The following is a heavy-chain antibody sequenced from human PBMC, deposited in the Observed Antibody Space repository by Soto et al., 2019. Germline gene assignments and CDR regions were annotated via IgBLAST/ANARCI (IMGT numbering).Heavy chain of an antibody. V-gene: IGHV1-18*01. CDR3: ARDWEEYQLPYGMDV. J-gene: IGHJ6*02. D-gene: IGHD2-2*01. CDR2: ISAYNYNT. Sequence: ASVKVSCKASGYTFHNYGVNWVRQAPGHGLEWMGRISAYNYNTHYAQNFEGKVTMTTDTSTSTAYMELRSLRSDDTAIYYCARDWEEYQLPYGMDVWGQGTTVTVSS. CDR1: GYTFHNYG.